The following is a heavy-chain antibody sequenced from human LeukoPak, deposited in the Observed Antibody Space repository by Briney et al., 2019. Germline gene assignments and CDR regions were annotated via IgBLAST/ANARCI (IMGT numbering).Heavy chain of an antibody. Sequence: PSETLSLTCAVYGGSFSGYYWSWIRQPPGKGLEWIGEISHSGSTNYNPSLKSRVTISVDTSKNQFSLKLSSVTAADTAVYYCARAQYSYGPFDPWGQGTLVTVSS. CDR2: ISHSGST. J-gene: IGHJ5*02. V-gene: IGHV4-34*01. CDR1: GGSFSGYY. CDR3: ARAQYSYGPFDP. D-gene: IGHD5-18*01.